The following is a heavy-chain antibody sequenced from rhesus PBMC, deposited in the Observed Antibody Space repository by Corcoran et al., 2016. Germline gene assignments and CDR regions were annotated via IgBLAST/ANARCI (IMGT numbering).Heavy chain of an antibody. V-gene: IGHV3-59*01. D-gene: IGHD2-21*01. CDR3: AREEYCTGSGCYSFDY. CDR1: GFTFSDYY. J-gene: IGHJ4*01. CDR2: ISNGGGST. Sequence: EVQLVESGGGLAKPGGSLILSCAASGFTFSDYYLHWVRPTSGTGRGGVSRISNGGGSTWYADSVKGRVTISRENAKNTLGLQMDSLRAEDTAVYYCAREEYCTGSGCYSFDYWGQGVLVTVSS.